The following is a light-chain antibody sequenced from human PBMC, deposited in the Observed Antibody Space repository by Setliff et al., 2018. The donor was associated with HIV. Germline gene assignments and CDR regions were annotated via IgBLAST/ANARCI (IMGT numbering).Light chain of an antibody. J-gene: IGLJ1*01. CDR2: EVS. CDR1: SSDVGGYSY. Sequence: QSALTQPASVSGSPGQSITISCTGTSSDVGGYSYVSWYQQHPGKAPKLMIYEVSNRPSGVSDRFSASKSGNTASLTISGIQAEDEADYYCCSYVGGYFFGTGTKVTVL. CDR3: CSYVGGYF. V-gene: IGLV2-14*01.